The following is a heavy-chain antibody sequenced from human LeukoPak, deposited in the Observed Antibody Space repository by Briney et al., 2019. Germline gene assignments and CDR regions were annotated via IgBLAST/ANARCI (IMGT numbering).Heavy chain of an antibody. V-gene: IGHV3-21*01. D-gene: IGHD4-23*01. CDR2: ISSSSSYI. J-gene: IGHJ5*02. Sequence: PGGSLRLSCAASGFTFSSYEMNWVRQAPGKGLEWVSSISSSSSYIYYADSVKGRFTISRDNAKNALYLQMNSLRAEDTAVYYCARDPGGNGINWFDPWGQGTLGTVSS. CDR1: GFTFSSYE. CDR3: ARDPGGNGINWFDP.